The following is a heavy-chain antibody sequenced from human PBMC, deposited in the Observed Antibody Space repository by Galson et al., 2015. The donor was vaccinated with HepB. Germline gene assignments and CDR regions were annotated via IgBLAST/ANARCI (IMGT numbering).Heavy chain of an antibody. J-gene: IGHJ5*02. Sequence: SVKVSCKASGYTFTDYYMHWVRQAPGQGLEWMGRINPNSGGTNYAQKFQGRVTMTRDTSISTAYMDVRRLRSDDTAVYYCARLFGYSGYRGSDLWGQGTLVTVSS. CDR2: INPNSGGT. V-gene: IGHV1-2*06. D-gene: IGHD5-12*01. CDR3: ARLFGYSGYRGSDL. CDR1: GYTFTDYY.